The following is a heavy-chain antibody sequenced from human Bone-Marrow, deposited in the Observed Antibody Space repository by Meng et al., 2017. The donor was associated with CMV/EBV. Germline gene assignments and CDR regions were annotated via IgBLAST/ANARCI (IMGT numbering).Heavy chain of an antibody. CDR1: GYTFTGYY. J-gene: IGHJ6*02. CDR3: ARDFHDYDFLSGYPLGLAYYYYYGMDV. CDR2: ISAYNGNT. D-gene: IGHD3-3*01. V-gene: IGHV1-18*04. Sequence: ASVKVSCKASGYTFTGYYMHWVRQAPGQGLEWMGWISAYNGNTNYAQKLQGRVTMTTDTSTSTAYMELRSLRSDDTAVYYCARDFHDYDFLSGYPLGLAYYYYYGMDVWGQGTTVTVSS.